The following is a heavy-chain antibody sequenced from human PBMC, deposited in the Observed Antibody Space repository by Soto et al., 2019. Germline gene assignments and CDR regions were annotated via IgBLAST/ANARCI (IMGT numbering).Heavy chain of an antibody. CDR1: RVAFSKFI. Sequence: QAQLEQSGGEVKKPGSSVKVSCKASRVAFSKFIVTWVRQAPGLGLEWVGGIIPIFGTANYAQKFQGRVTITADESTSTSYMELSSLRAEDAAVYYCARGATHGSSWYFWFDPWGQGTLVTVSS. V-gene: IGHV1-69*01. J-gene: IGHJ5*02. D-gene: IGHD6-13*01. CDR2: IIPIFGTA. CDR3: ARGATHGSSWYFWFDP.